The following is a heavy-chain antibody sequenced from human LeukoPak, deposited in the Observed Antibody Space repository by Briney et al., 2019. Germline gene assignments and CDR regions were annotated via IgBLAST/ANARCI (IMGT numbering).Heavy chain of an antibody. V-gene: IGHV3-23*01. CDR3: AKDLVAVAGISDY. D-gene: IGHD6-19*01. J-gene: IGHJ4*02. CDR2: ISGSGGST. CDR1: GFTFSSNA. Sequence: GGSLRLSCPALGFTFSSNARSWVGQAPGRGLDWFSAISGSGGSTYYADSVKGRFTISRDNSKNTLYLQMNSLRAEDTAVYYCAKDLVAVAGISDYWGQGTLVTVSS.